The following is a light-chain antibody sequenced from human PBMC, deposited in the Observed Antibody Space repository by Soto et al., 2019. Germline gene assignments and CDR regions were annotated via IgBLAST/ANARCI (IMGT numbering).Light chain of an antibody. CDR3: QSYDSTLSARYV. J-gene: IGLJ1*01. CDR2: EVT. Sequence: QSVLAQPPSASGSLGQSVTISCTGTSSDIGRHEFVSWYQHHPGKAPKLIISEVTERPSGVPDRFSGSKSGNTASLTVSGLQAEDEGDYYCQSYDSTLSARYVFGTGTKVTVL. V-gene: IGLV2-8*01. CDR1: SSDIGRHEF.